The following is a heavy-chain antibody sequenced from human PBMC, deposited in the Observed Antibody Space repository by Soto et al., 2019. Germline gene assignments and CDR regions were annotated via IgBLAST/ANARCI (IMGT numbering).Heavy chain of an antibody. CDR2: ISYDGSNK. CDR3: ARDLSSWYTRLDY. D-gene: IGHD6-13*01. J-gene: IGHJ4*02. Sequence: HPGGSLRLSCAASGFTFSSYAMHWVRQAPGKGLEWVAVISYDGSNKYYADSVKGRFTISRDNSKNTLYLQMNSLRAEDTAVYYCARDLSSWYTRLDYWGQGTLVTVSS. CDR1: GFTFSSYA. V-gene: IGHV3-30-3*01.